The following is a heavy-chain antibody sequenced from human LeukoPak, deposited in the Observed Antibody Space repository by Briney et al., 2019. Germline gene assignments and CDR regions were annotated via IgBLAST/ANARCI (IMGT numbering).Heavy chain of an antibody. D-gene: IGHD4-23*01. J-gene: IGHJ5*02. Sequence: GGSLRLSCAASGFTVSSNYMTWVRQAPGKGLEWASVIYSGGNTYYADSVKGRFSISRDNSKNTVYLQMNSLRAEDTAVYYCARLVTGATVINSGWFDPWGQGTLVTVSS. CDR2: IYSGGNT. V-gene: IGHV3-66*04. CDR1: GFTVSSNY. CDR3: ARLVTGATVINSGWFDP.